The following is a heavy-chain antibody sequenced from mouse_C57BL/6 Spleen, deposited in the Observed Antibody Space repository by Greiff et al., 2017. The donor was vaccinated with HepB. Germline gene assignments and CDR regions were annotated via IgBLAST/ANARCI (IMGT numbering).Heavy chain of an antibody. V-gene: IGHV1-4*01. CDR2: INPSSGYT. CDR1: GYTFTSYT. Sequence: VQLKESGAELARPGASVKMSCKASGYTFTSYTMHWVKQRPGQGLEWIGYINPSSGYTKYNQKFKDKATLTADKSSSTAYMQLSSLTSEDSAVYYCARSGDYYAMDYWGQGTSVTVSS. CDR3: ARSGDYYAMDY. J-gene: IGHJ4*01. D-gene: IGHD3-1*01.